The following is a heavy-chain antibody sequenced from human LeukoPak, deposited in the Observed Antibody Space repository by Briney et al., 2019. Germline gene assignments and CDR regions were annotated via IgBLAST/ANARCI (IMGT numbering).Heavy chain of an antibody. J-gene: IGHJ6*04. CDR3: ARGLSPVDTATYYYYGMDV. D-gene: IGHD5-18*01. CDR2: IIPIFGTA. CDR1: GGTFSSYA. V-gene: IGHV1-69*13. Sequence: SVKVSCKASGGTFSSYAISWGRQAPGQGLEWMGGIIPIFGTANYAQKFPGRVTITADESTSTAYMELSSLRSEDTAVYYCARGLSPVDTATYYYYGMDVWGKGTTVTVSS.